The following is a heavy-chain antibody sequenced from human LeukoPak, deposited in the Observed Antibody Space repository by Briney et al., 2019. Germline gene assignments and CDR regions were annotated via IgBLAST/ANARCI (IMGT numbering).Heavy chain of an antibody. CDR1: GGSISISSYY. CDR2: IYYSGST. D-gene: IGHD3-10*01. J-gene: IGHJ4*02. CDR3: ARRGSRSERNHFDY. V-gene: IGHV4-39*01. Sequence: PSETLSLTCTVSGGSISISSYYWGWIRQPPGKGLEWIGSIYYSGSTYYNPSLKSRVTISVDTSKNQFSLKLSSVTAADTAVYYCARRGSRSERNHFDYWGQGTLVTVSS.